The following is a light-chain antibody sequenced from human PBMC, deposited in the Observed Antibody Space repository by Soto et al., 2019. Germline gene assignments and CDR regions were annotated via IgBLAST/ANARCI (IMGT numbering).Light chain of an antibody. CDR2: GAS. CDR1: QIVSSSY. V-gene: IGKV3-20*01. CDR3: QQYGSLSLWT. J-gene: IGKJ1*01. Sequence: IVLTQSPGTLSVSPGERATLSCRASQIVSSSYLTWYQQKPGQAPRLLIYGASTRATGIPDRFSGSGSGTDFTLTISRVEPEDFAVYYCQQYGSLSLWTFGQGTKVEIK.